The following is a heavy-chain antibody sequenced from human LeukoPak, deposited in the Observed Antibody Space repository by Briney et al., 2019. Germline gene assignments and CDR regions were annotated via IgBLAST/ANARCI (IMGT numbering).Heavy chain of an antibody. Sequence: KPSETRSLTCAVSGYSISSGYYWGWIRQPPGKGLEWIGSIYHSGSTYYNPSLKSRVTISVDTSKNQFSLKLSSVTAADTAVYYCARQYSGSYHVDYWGQGTLVTVSS. J-gene: IGHJ4*02. CDR2: IYHSGST. V-gene: IGHV4-38-2*01. D-gene: IGHD1-26*01. CDR3: ARQYSGSYHVDY. CDR1: GYSISSGYY.